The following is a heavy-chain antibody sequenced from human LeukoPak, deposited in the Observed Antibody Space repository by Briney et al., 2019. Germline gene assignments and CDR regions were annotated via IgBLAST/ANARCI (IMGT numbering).Heavy chain of an antibody. CDR2: VDTDGSGT. CDR1: GFTFSNYW. D-gene: IGHD3-22*01. V-gene: IGHV3-74*01. J-gene: IGHJ4*02. CDR3: ARAESLAYYYDSSGYCDY. Sequence: GGSLRLSCAASGFTFSNYWMHWVRQVPGKGLVWVSRVDTDGSGTSYADSVKGRFTVSRDNAKNTLYLQMNSLRAEDTAVYYCARAESLAYYYDSSGYCDYWGQGTLVTVSS.